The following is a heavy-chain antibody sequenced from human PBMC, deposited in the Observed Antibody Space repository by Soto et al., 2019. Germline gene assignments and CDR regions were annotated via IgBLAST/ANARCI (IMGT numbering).Heavy chain of an antibody. CDR1: GVTFSKYA. Sequence: GALRLSCAASGVTFSKYAMNWFRQAPRKGLEWVSVISCSGGNKNYADSVKGRFTISRDNSKNTLYLQMNSLRAEDTAVYYCARDRINYYDSSGYYLWSEIDYWGQGTLVTVSS. D-gene: IGHD3-22*01. CDR3: ARDRINYYDSSGYYLWSEIDY. V-gene: IGHV3-23*01. CDR2: ISCSGGNK. J-gene: IGHJ4*02.